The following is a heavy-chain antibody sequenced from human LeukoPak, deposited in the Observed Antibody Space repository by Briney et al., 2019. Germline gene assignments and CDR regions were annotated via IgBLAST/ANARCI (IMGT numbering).Heavy chain of an antibody. CDR2: INPSGGST. CDR1: GYTFTSYY. J-gene: IGHJ3*02. V-gene: IGHV1-46*01. CDR3: SREVKVGGTRPFEI. Sequence: ASVKVSCKASGYTFTSYYMHWVRQAPGQGLEWMGIINPSGGSTSYAQKFQGRVTMTRDMSTSTVYMELSSLRSEDTAVYYCSREVKVGGTRPFEIWGQGKMVTVFS. D-gene: IGHD3-22*01.